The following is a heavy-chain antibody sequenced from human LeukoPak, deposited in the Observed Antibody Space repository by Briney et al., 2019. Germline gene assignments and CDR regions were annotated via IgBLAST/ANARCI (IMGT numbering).Heavy chain of an antibody. V-gene: IGHV3-64*04. CDR2: ISPNGGST. CDR3: AKDGDYDILTGYYRPNYFDY. J-gene: IGHJ4*02. CDR1: GFTFSAYA. Sequence: GGALRLSCSASGFTFSAYAMHWVRQAPGKGLEYVSAISPNGGSTYYADSAKGRFTISRDNSKNTLYLTMNSLRAEDTAVYYCAKDGDYDILTGYYRPNYFDYWGQGTLVTVSS. D-gene: IGHD3-9*01.